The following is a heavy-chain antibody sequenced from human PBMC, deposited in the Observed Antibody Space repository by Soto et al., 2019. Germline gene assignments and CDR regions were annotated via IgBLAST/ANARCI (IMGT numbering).Heavy chain of an antibody. CDR2: IYYSGST. CDR3: SCDRPAANYTYY. D-gene: IGHD4-4*01. V-gene: IGHV4-38-2*02. CDR1: NYSIASVHY. J-gene: IGHJ4*02. Sequence: PSETLSLTCTVSNYSIASVHYWGWIRQSPGKGLEWIGYIYYSGSTYYNPSLKSRVTISVDTSKNQFSLKLSSVTAADTAVYYCSCDRPAANYTYYWGQEAPVTISS.